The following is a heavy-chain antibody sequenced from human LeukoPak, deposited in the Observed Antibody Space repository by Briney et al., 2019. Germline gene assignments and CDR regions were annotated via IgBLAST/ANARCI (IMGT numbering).Heavy chain of an antibody. CDR1: GFTVSSNY. J-gene: IGHJ4*02. Sequence: GGSLRLSCAASGFTVSSNYTSWVRQAPGKGLEWVSVIYSGGSTYYADSVKGRFTISRDNSKNTLYLQMNSLRAEDTAVYYCARGYSSGWYFDYWGQGTLVTVSS. V-gene: IGHV3-53*01. CDR3: ARGYSSGWYFDY. CDR2: IYSGGST. D-gene: IGHD6-19*01.